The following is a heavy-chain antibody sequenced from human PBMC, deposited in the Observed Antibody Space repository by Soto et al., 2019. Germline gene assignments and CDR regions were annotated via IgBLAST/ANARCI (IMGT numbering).Heavy chain of an antibody. CDR3: ARGPTTVTTPYYFDY. Sequence: SETLSLTCAVYGGSFSGYYWSWLRQPPGKGLEWIGEINHSGSTNYNPSLKSRVTISVDTSKNQVSLKLSSVTAADTAVYYCARGPTTVTTPYYFDYWGQGTLVTVSS. CDR2: INHSGST. J-gene: IGHJ4*02. V-gene: IGHV4-34*01. CDR1: GGSFSGYY. D-gene: IGHD4-17*01.